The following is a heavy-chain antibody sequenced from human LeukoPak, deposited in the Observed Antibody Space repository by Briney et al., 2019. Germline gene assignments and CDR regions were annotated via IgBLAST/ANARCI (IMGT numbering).Heavy chain of an antibody. CDR3: TRPSLRVLDYYYMDV. CDR1: GFTFSGSA. J-gene: IGHJ6*03. V-gene: IGHV3-73*01. D-gene: IGHD3-3*01. Sequence: PGGSLRLSCAASGFTFSGSAMHWVRQASGKGLEWVGRIRSKANSYATAYAASVKGRFTISRDDSKNTAYLQMNSLKTEDTAVNYCTRPSLRVLDYYYMDVWGKGTTVTVSS. CDR2: IRSKANSYAT.